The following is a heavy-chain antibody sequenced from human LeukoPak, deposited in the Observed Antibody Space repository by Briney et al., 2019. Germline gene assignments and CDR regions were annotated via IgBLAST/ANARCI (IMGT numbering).Heavy chain of an antibody. D-gene: IGHD5-24*01. CDR3: AREMARFDNWFDP. J-gene: IGHJ5*02. CDR1: GGSISSYY. CDR2: IYYSGST. Sequence: SETLSLTCTVSGGSISSYYWSWIRQPPGKGLEWIGYIYYSGSTNYNPSLKSRVTISVDTSKNQFSLKLSSVTAADTAVYYCAREMARFDNWFDPWGQGTLVTVSS. V-gene: IGHV4-59*12.